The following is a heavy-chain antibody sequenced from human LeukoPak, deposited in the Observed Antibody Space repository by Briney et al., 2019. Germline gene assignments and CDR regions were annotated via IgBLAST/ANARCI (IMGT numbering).Heavy chain of an antibody. CDR3: ARGPSYGDYVPY. D-gene: IGHD4-17*01. CDR1: GFTVSSNY. J-gene: IGHJ4*02. CDR2: IYHSGST. Sequence: GSLRLSCAASGFTVSSNYMSWVRQPPGKGLEWIGSIYHSGSTYYNPSLKSRVTISVDTSKNQFSLKLSSVTAADTAVYYCARGPSYGDYVPYWGQGTLVTVSS. V-gene: IGHV4-38-2*01.